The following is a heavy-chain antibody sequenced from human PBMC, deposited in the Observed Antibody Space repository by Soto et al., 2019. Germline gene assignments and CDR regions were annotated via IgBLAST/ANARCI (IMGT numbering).Heavy chain of an antibody. D-gene: IGHD2-2*01. CDR1: RGSFSGYY. V-gene: IGHV4-34*12. J-gene: IGHJ4*02. CDR2: IIHTGST. CDR3: ARVGQPPSDY. Sequence: SETLSLTCAVSRGSFSGYYWSWVRQFPGKGLEWIGEIIHTGSTNYNPSLKSRVTMSIDTSKKEISLKLSSVTAADTAVYYCARVGQPPSDYWGQGTLVTV.